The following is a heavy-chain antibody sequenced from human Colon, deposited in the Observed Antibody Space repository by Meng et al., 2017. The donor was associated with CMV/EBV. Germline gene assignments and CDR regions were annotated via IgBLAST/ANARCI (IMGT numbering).Heavy chain of an antibody. V-gene: IGHV3-48*03. CDR2: ISFFGTGGNTI. CDR1: GFNFDTFE. Sequence: GESLKISCAASGFNFDTFEMNWVRQAPGKGLEWVSFISFFGTGGNTISYADSVKGRFTISRDNAKSSLYLQMNGLRAEDTGVYYCARVGRNCGGECYDYWGQGTLVTVSS. CDR3: ARVGRNCGGECYDY. J-gene: IGHJ4*02. D-gene: IGHD2-21*01.